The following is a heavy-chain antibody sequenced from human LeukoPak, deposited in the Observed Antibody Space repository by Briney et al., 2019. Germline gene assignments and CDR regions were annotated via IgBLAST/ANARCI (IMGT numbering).Heavy chain of an antibody. J-gene: IGHJ4*02. D-gene: IGHD3-10*01. CDR1: GGSISLYY. V-gene: IGHV4-59*01. Sequence: PSEALSLTCTVSGGSISLYYWSWIRQPPGKGLEWIGYFYDTRSPKYNPSLERRVTISVDMSRNQFSLNLTSVTAADTAVYYCARGRGSLTYWGQGTLATVSS. CDR2: FYDTRSP. CDR3: ARGRGSLTY.